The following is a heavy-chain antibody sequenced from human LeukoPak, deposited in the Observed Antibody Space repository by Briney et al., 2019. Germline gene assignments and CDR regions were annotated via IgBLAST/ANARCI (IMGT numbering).Heavy chain of an antibody. CDR2: ISGRGANT. CDR3: AKSGRVFEPSGYYGFPT. J-gene: IGHJ5*02. Sequence: GGSLRLSCATSGFTFSSYAMSWVRQAPGKGLEWVSSISGRGANTHYADSVKGRFTISGDYSKNTLNLQMNSLRAEDTAVYYCAKSGRVFEPSGYYGFPTWGQEILVTVPS. V-gene: IGHV3-23*01. D-gene: IGHD3-22*01. CDR1: GFTFSSYA.